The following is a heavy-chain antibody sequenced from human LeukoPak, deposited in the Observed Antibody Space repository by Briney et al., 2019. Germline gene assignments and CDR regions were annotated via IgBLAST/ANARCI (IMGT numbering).Heavy chain of an antibody. CDR3: ARGVWAYDSSGYGLYYYYMDV. CDR2: IYYSGST. D-gene: IGHD3-22*01. V-gene: IGHV4-39*07. CDR1: GGSISSSSYY. Sequence: SETLSLTCTVSGGSISSSSYYWGWLRQPPGKGLEWIGSIYYSGSTYYNPSLKSRVTISVDTSKNQFSLKLSSVTAADTAVYYCARGVWAYDSSGYGLYYYYMDVWGKGTTVTVSS. J-gene: IGHJ6*03.